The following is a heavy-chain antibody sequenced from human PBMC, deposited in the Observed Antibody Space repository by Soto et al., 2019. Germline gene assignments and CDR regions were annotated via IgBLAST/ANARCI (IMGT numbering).Heavy chain of an antibody. CDR3: AKDHYYDSSGYYPVDY. J-gene: IGHJ4*02. CDR2: ISYDGSNK. V-gene: IGHV3-30*18. Sequence: QVQLVESGGGVVQPGRSLRLSCAASGFTFSSYGMHWVRQAPGKGLEWVAVISYDGSNKYYADSVKGRFTISRDNSKNSLYLQMNSLRAEDTAVYYCAKDHYYDSSGYYPVDYWGQGTLVTVSS. D-gene: IGHD3-22*01. CDR1: GFTFSSYG.